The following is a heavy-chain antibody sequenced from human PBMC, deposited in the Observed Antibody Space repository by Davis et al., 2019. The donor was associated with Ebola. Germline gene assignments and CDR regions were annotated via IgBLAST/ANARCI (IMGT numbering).Heavy chain of an antibody. D-gene: IGHD1-26*01. CDR3: AKTPGRWEINEY. J-gene: IGHJ4*02. CDR2: IRFNGDTE. V-gene: IGHV3-30*02. Sequence: GASLKISCAASGFTLSDYAMNWVRQAPGKGLEWVAFIRFNGDTEYYADSVKGRFTISRDTSKNTLYLQMDSLRAEDSAVYYCAKTPGRWEINEYWGQGTLVTVSS. CDR1: GFTLSDYA.